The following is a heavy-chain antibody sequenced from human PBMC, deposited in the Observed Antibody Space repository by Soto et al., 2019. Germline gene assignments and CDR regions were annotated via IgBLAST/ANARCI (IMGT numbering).Heavy chain of an antibody. CDR3: ARGGSLYGLDV. CDR2: IYHTGNT. Sequence: QLQLRESGSGLVKPSQTLSLTCAVSGDSISSGAYSWSWIRQPPGKGLEWIGYIYHTGNTHYNPSLGSRVTISRDESKNQFSLKLSFVTAADTAVYYCARGGSLYGLDVWGQGTTVIVSS. V-gene: IGHV4-30-2*01. D-gene: IGHD3-16*01. CDR1: GDSISSGAYS. J-gene: IGHJ6*02.